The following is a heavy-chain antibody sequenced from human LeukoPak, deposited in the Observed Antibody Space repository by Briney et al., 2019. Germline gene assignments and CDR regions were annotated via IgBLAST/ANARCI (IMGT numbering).Heavy chain of an antibody. CDR1: GYSFTSYW. CDR2: IYPGDSDT. V-gene: IGHV5-51*01. J-gene: IGHJ4*02. D-gene: IGHD5-24*01. Sequence: PGESLKISCKGSGYSFTSYWIGWVRQMPGKGLEWMGIIYPGDSDTRYSPSFQGQVTISADKSISTAYLQWSSLKASDTAMYYCARCPLGDGYNQYYFDYWGQGTLVTVSS. CDR3: ARCPLGDGYNQYYFDY.